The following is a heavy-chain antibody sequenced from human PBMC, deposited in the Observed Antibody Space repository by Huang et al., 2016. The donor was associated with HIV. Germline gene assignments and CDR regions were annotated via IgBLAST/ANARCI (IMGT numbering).Heavy chain of an antibody. V-gene: IGHV3-15*01. CDR2: IKTKDDGGTT. CDR3: TTWARTSAGGN. Sequence: EVQLVESGGGLVKPGGSLRLSCAASGFTFKDAWMSWVRQTPGKGLEWVGLIKTKDDGGTTEYAAPVKGRFSMSRDESKNTFYLQMNSLKSEDTAVYYCTTWARTSAGGNWGQGTLVSVSS. CDR1: GFTFKDAW. D-gene: IGHD6-25*01. J-gene: IGHJ4*02.